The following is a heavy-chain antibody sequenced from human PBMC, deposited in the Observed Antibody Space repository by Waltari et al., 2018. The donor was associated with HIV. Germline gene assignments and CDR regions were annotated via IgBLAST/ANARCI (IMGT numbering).Heavy chain of an antibody. CDR3: ARDAGRTVFGVVTVYGMDV. J-gene: IGHJ6*02. CDR2: INSDGSST. CDR1: GFRFSTYW. Sequence: EVLLVESGGGLVQPGGSLRLSCAASGFRFSTYWMHWVRQAPGKGLVWVSSINSDGSSTDYADAVKGRFSISRDNAENTLYLQMTSLRAEDTAVYYCARDAGRTVFGVVTVYGMDVWGQGTTVTVSS. D-gene: IGHD3-3*01. V-gene: IGHV3-74*01.